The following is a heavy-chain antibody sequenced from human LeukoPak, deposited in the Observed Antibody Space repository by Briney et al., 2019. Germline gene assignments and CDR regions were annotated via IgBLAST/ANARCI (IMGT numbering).Heavy chain of an antibody. CDR1: GFTFSDYY. CDR2: ISSSGSTI. J-gene: IGHJ4*02. Sequence: GGSLRLSCAASGFTFSDYYMSWIRQAPGKGLEWVSYISSSGSTIYYADSVKGRFTISRDNAKNSLYLQMNSLRAEDTAVYYCARTKYDILTGYYLPLDYWGQGTLVTVSS. V-gene: IGHV3-11*04. CDR3: ARTKYDILTGYYLPLDY. D-gene: IGHD3-9*01.